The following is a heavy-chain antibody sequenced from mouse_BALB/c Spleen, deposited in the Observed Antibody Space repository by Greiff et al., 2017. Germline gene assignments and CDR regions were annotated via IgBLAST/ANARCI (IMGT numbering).Heavy chain of an antibody. CDR3: TRRRYGYAMDY. CDR1: GFTFSNYW. J-gene: IGHJ4*01. D-gene: IGHD2-14*01. V-gene: IGHV6-6*02. Sequence: EVKLVESGGGLVQPGGSMKLSCVASGFTFSNYWMNWVRQSPEKGLEWVAEIRLKSNNYATHYAESVKGRFTISRDDSKSSVYLQMNNLRAEDTGIYYCTRRRYGYAMDYWGQGTSVTVSS. CDR2: IRLKSNNYAT.